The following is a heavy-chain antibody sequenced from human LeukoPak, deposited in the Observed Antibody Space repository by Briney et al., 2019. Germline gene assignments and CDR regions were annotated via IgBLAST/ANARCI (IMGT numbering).Heavy chain of an antibody. Sequence: GGSLRLSCAASGFTFSSYSMNWVRQAPGKGLEWVSAISGSGGSTYYADSVKGRFTISRDNSRNTMYLQMNSLRAEDTAVYYCARGDGYNFWRDWGQGTLVTVSS. J-gene: IGHJ4*02. CDR2: ISGSGGST. V-gene: IGHV3-23*01. CDR3: ARGDGYNFWRD. D-gene: IGHD5-24*01. CDR1: GFTFSSYS.